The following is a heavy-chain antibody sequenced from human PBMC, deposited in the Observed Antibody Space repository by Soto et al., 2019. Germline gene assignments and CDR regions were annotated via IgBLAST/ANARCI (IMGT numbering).Heavy chain of an antibody. V-gene: IGHV3-74*01. CDR1: GFTFSSYW. CDR3: ARVYCGGGSCYHLGY. Sequence: EVQLVESGGGLVQPGGSLRLSCAASGFTFSSYWMHWVRQAPGKGLVWVSRINSDGSSTSYADSVKGRFTISRDNAKNTLYLQRNSLRAEDTAVYYCARVYCGGGSCYHLGYWGQGTLVTVFS. D-gene: IGHD2-15*01. CDR2: INSDGSST. J-gene: IGHJ4*02.